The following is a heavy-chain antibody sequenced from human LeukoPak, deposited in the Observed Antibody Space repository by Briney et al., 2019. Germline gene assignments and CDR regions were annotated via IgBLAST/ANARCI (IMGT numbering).Heavy chain of an antibody. D-gene: IGHD2-2*01. V-gene: IGHV3-30*02. CDR3: AKDQEYQLPYYFDY. Sequence: GGSLRLSCAASGFTFSIYGMHWVRQAPGKGLEWVAFIRYDGSNKYYADSVKGRFTISRDNSKNTLYLQMNSLRAEDTAVYYCAKDQEYQLPYYFDYWGQGTLVTVSS. CDR1: GFTFSIYG. J-gene: IGHJ4*02. CDR2: IRYDGSNK.